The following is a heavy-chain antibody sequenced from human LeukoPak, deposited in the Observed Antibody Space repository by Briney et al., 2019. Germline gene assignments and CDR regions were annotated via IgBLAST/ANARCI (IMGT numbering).Heavy chain of an antibody. J-gene: IGHJ6*02. CDR3: ATSRLGYSEYGLDV. V-gene: IGHV3-7*01. CDR1: GFTFSSYW. Sequence: GGSLRLSCAASGFTFSSYWMNWVRQRPGKGLECVAYIKKDGSDRYYVDSVKGRFTIFRDNAKNSLYLQMNSLRAEDTAVYYCATSRLGYSEYGLDVWGQGTKVTVSS. CDR2: IKKDGSDR. D-gene: IGHD2-15*01.